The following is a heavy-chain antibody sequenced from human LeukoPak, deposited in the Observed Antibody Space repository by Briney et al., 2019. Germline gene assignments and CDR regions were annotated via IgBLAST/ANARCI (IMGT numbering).Heavy chain of an antibody. D-gene: IGHD3-10*01. Sequence: GGSLRLSCAASGFTFSSYSMNWVRQAPGKGLEWVSSISGSSSYIYYADSVKGRFTISRDNAKNSLYLQMNSLRAEDTAVYYCARGWFGEFYPYYFDYWGQGTLVTVSS. CDR3: ARGWFGEFYPYYFDY. CDR2: ISGSSSYI. CDR1: GFTFSSYS. J-gene: IGHJ4*02. V-gene: IGHV3-21*01.